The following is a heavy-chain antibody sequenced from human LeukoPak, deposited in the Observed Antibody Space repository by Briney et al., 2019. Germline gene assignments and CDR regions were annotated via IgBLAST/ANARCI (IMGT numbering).Heavy chain of an antibody. J-gene: IGHJ5*02. V-gene: IGHV4-39*01. Sequence: PSETLSLTCTVSGGSINSGTHYWGWVRQPPGKGLEWIGSIFYRGTLFYGPSLKSRVTVSIDTSKNQFSLKLSSVTAADTAVYYCARHDYDLLTGYTINWFDPWGQGTLVTVSS. D-gene: IGHD3-9*01. CDR2: IFYRGTL. CDR3: ARHDYDLLTGYTINWFDP. CDR1: GGSINSGTHY.